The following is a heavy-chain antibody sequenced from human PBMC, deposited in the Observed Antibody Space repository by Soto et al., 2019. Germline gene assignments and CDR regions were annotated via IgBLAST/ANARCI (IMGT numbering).Heavy chain of an antibody. J-gene: IGHJ4*02. V-gene: IGHV4-31*03. Sequence: SETLSLTCTVSGGSISSGGYYWSWIRQHPGKGLEWIGYIYYSGSTYYNPSLKSRVTISVDTSKNQFSLKLSSVTAADTAVYYCARVRFMGWNIVATGLGYYFDYWGQGTLVTVSS. CDR2: IYYSGST. D-gene: IGHD5-12*01. CDR3: ARVRFMGWNIVATGLGYYFDY. CDR1: GGSISSGGYY.